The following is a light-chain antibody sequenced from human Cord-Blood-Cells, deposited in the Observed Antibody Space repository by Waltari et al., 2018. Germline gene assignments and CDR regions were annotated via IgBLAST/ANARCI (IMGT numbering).Light chain of an antibody. CDR1: HSVSSY. Sequence: ELVLTQSPATLSLSPGERATLSRRTSHSVSSYLAWYQQKPGQAPRLLIYDASNRDTGIPARFSVSGYGTDFNHTISSLEPEDFAVYYCQHRSNGPGTSGQGTKVKIK. CDR3: QHRSNGPGT. J-gene: IGKJ1*01. CDR2: DAS. V-gene: IGKV3-11*01.